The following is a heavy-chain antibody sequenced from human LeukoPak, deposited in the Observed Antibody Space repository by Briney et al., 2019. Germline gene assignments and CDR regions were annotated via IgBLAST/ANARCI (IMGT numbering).Heavy chain of an antibody. CDR1: GGYISSSSYY. CDR3: AKDSTIGGYYFDY. V-gene: IGHV4-39*07. CDR2: IYYSGST. D-gene: IGHD3-10*01. Sequence: SETLSLTCTVSGGYISSSSYYWGWIRQPPGKGLEWSGSIYYSGSTYYNPSLKSRVTISVDTSKNQFSLKVTSVTAADTAVYFCAKDSTIGGYYFDYWGQGTLVTVSS. J-gene: IGHJ4*02.